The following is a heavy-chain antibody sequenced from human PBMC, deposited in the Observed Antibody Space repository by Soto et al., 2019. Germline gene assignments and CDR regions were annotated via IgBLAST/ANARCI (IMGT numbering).Heavy chain of an antibody. CDR2: IYYSGST. CDR3: ARVQSYGDYGVGWFDP. V-gene: IGHV4-31*03. D-gene: IGHD4-17*01. CDR1: GGSISSGGYY. Sequence: PSETLSLTCTVSGGSISSGGYYWSWIRPHPGKGLEWIGYIYYSGSTYYNPSLKSRVTISVDTSKNQFSLKLSSVTAADTAVYYCARVQSYGDYGVGWFDPWGQGTLVTVSS. J-gene: IGHJ5*02.